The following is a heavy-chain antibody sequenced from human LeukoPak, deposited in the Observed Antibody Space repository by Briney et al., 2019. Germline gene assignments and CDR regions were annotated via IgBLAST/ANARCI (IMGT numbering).Heavy chain of an antibody. Sequence: GASVKVSCKLSGYTLTELSMHWVRQAPGKGLEWMGGFDPEDGETFYAQQFQGRVTMAEDTATDTAYMELNSLISEDTAVYYCATKITMLTRMYYFDFWGQGTLVTVSS. V-gene: IGHV1-24*01. CDR1: GYTLTELS. CDR2: FDPEDGET. CDR3: ATKITMLTRMYYFDF. D-gene: IGHD2-21*02. J-gene: IGHJ4*02.